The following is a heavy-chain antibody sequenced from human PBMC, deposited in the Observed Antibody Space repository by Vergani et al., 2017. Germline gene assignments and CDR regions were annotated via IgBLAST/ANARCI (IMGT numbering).Heavy chain of an antibody. CDR2: ISGSGGST. J-gene: IGHJ5*02. D-gene: IGHD4-17*01. Sequence: EVQLLESGGGLVQPGGSLRLSCAASGFTFSSYAMSGVRQAPGKGLEWVSAISGSGGSTYYADSVKGRFTISRDNSKNTLYLQMNSLRAEDTAVYYCANYHYCDYLSSWFDPWGQGTLVTVSS. CDR1: GFTFSSYA. CDR3: ANYHYCDYLSSWFDP. V-gene: IGHV3-23*01.